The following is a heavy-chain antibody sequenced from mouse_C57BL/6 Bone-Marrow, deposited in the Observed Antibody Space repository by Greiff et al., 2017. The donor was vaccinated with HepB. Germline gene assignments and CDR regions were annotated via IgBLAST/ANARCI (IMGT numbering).Heavy chain of an antibody. D-gene: IGHD2-1*01. Sequence: VQLQQPGAELVKPGASVKLSCKASGYTFTSYWMQWVKQRPGQGLEWIGEIDPSDSYTNYNQKFKGKATLTVDTSSSTAYMQLSSLTSEDSAVYYCARDESIYYGNYYAMDYWGQGTSVTVSS. CDR3: ARDESIYYGNYYAMDY. J-gene: IGHJ4*01. V-gene: IGHV1-50*01. CDR1: GYTFTSYW. CDR2: IDPSDSYT.